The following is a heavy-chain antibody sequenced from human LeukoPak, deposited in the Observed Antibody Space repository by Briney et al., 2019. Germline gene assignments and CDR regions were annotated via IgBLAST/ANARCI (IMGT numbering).Heavy chain of an antibody. CDR2: MYTSGST. CDR1: GGSIRGYY. CDR3: ARGAHDSSRSYYFDY. J-gene: IGHJ4*02. Sequence: SETLSLTCNVSGGSIRGYYWSWIRQPAGKGLEWIGRMYTSGSTNYNPSLKSRVTISVDTSKNQFSLKLSSVTAADTAVYYCARGAHDSSRSYYFDYWGQGTLLTVSS. D-gene: IGHD3-22*01. V-gene: IGHV4-4*07.